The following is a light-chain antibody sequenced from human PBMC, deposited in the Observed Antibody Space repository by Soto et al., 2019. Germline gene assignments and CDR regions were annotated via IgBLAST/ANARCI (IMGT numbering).Light chain of an antibody. CDR1: SSDVGAYYF. J-gene: IGLJ1*01. CDR2: EVT. Sequence: VLTQPVCGSGAAGQSITISCTGSSSDVGAYYFVSWYQHRPGKAPKLILYEVTTRPSRISSRFSGSKSGNTASLTISGLQVEDEAEYFCFSFTTTSTHVFGTGTKVTVL. V-gene: IGLV2-14*01. CDR3: FSFTTTSTHV.